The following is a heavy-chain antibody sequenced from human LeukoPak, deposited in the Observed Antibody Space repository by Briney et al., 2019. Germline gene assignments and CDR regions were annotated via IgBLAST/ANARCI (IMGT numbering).Heavy chain of an antibody. CDR3: ARALCFGGSYRFDH. CDR2: ISTYSGSR. Sequence: ASVKVSCKASGYTFTKFGVSWVRQAPGQGLEWMGWISTYSGSRGYAPKFQGRVTMTTDTSTTTAYMEVRSLRSDDAAVYYCARALCFGGSYRFDHWGQATLVTVPS. CDR1: GYTFTKFG. J-gene: IGHJ5*02. D-gene: IGHD2-15*01. V-gene: IGHV1-18*01.